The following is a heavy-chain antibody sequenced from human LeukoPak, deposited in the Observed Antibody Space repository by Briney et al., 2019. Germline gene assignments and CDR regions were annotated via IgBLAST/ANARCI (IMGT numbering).Heavy chain of an antibody. D-gene: IGHD3-16*02. Sequence: ASLKVSCKASGYTFTGSYIHWVRQAPGQGLEWMGWINPKSGGTKYAQKFQGRVTMTRDTSISTAYMELSRLRSDDTAVYYCARGAYYDYVWGSYRSHRWDFDYWGQGTLVTVSS. CDR2: INPKSGGT. V-gene: IGHV1-2*02. CDR3: ARGAYYDYVWGSYRSHRWDFDY. J-gene: IGHJ4*02. CDR1: GYTFTGSY.